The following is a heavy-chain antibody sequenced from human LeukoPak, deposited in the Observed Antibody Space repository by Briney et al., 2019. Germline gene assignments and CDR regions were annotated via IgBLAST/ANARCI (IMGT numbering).Heavy chain of an antibody. J-gene: IGHJ4*02. CDR3: ARDVNYYDSSGYYQRYFDY. CDR1: GFTFSSYS. D-gene: IGHD3-22*01. Sequence: GGSLRLSCAASGFTFSSYSMNWVRQAPGKGLEWVSSISSSGSYIYYADSVKGRFTTSRDNAKNSLYLQMNSLRAEDTAVYYCARDVNYYDSSGYYQRYFDYWGQGTLVTVSS. CDR2: ISSSGSYI. V-gene: IGHV3-21*01.